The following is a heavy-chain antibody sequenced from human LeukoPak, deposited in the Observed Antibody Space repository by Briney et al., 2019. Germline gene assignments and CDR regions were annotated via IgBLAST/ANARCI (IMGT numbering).Heavy chain of an antibody. CDR1: GFTFSNAW. CDR3: TTDPDIVLVPAARNWFDP. Sequence: GGSLRLSCAASGFTFSNAWMSWVRQAPGNGLEGVGRIKSKTDGGTTDYAAPVKGRFTISRDDSKNTLYLQMNSLKTEDTAVYYCTTDPDIVLVPAARNWFDPWGQGTLVTVSS. D-gene: IGHD2-2*01. CDR2: IKSKTDGGTT. V-gene: IGHV3-15*01. J-gene: IGHJ5*02.